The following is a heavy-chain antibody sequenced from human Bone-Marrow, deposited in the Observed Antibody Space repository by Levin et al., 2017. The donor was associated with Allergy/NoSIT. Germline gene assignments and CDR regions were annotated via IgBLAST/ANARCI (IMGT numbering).Heavy chain of an antibody. CDR1: GFPFDDYA. D-gene: IGHD6-6*01. Sequence: LSLTCVASGFPFDDYAMHWVRQVPGKGLEWVSLVSWDGGSIYYADSVKGRFSISRDNTKNSLYLHMSSLRPEDTGLYYCAKAMEASSLFDSWGQGTLVTVSS. J-gene: IGHJ4*02. V-gene: IGHV3-43D*03. CDR2: VSWDGGSI. CDR3: AKAMEASSLFDS.